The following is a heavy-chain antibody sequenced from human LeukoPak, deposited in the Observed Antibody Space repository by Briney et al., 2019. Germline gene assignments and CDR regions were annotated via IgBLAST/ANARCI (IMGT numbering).Heavy chain of an antibody. Sequence: PGGSLRLSCAASGFTVSSNYMSRVRQAPGKGLEWVSVIYSGGSTYYADSVKGRFTISRDNSKDTLYLQMNSLRAEDTAMYYCAKDRSAPHMLWNAFDIWGQGTMVTVSS. D-gene: IGHD2-8*01. CDR2: IYSGGST. CDR1: GFTVSSNY. V-gene: IGHV3-53*01. J-gene: IGHJ3*02. CDR3: AKDRSAPHMLWNAFDI.